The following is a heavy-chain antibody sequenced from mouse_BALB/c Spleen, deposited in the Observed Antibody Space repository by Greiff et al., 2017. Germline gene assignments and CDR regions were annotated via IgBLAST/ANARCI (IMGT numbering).Heavy chain of an antibody. D-gene: IGHD2-14*01. CDR2: IYPSDSYT. J-gene: IGHJ4*01. CDR3: TRTYDEEAMDY. CDR1: GYTFTSYW. Sequence: QVQLQQPGSELVRPGASVKLSCKASGYTFTSYWMHWVKQRPGQGLEWIGNIYPSDSYTNYNQKFKDKATLTVDKSSSTAYMQLSSPTSEDSAVYYCTRTYDEEAMDYWGQGTSVTVSS. V-gene: IGHV1-69*02.